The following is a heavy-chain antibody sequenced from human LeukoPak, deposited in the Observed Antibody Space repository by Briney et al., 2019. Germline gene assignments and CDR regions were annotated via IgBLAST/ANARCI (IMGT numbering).Heavy chain of an antibody. V-gene: IGHV5-51*01. D-gene: IGHD3-22*01. J-gene: IGHJ4*02. CDR3: ARTSGYFDSTAGYFDS. Sequence: GESLKISCQGSGYSFPSYWIAWVRQMPGKGLEWMGIIYPGDFDTRYSPSFQGQVTISADKSLNTAYLQWSSLQASDTAMYFCARTSGYFDSTAGYFDSWGQGTLLTVSS. CDR1: GYSFPSYW. CDR2: IYPGDFDT.